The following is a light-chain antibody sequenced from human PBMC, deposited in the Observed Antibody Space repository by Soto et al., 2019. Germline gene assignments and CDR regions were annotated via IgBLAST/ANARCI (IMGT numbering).Light chain of an antibody. V-gene: IGLV2-23*02. CDR3: CSYAGSSV. J-gene: IGLJ1*01. CDR2: EVG. Sequence: LTQPASVSGSPGQSITISCTGTSSDVGSYNLVSWYQQHPGKAPKLVIYEVGKRPSGVSNRFSGSKSGNTASLTISGLQAEDEADYYCCSYAGSSVFGTGTKVTVL. CDR1: SSDVGSYNL.